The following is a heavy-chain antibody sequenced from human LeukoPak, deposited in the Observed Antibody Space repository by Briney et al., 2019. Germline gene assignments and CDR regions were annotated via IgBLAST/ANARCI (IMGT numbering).Heavy chain of an antibody. CDR3: VKDRHGSGWFDHDY. CDR2: ISGSGGST. J-gene: IGHJ4*02. V-gene: IGHV3-23*01. CDR1: GFTFSSYA. D-gene: IGHD6-19*01. Sequence: GGSLRLSCAASGFTFSSYAMSWVRQAPGKGLEWVSAISGSGGSTYYAHSVKGRFTISRNNSKNTLYLQMNGLRAEDTAVYYCVKDRHGSGWFDHDYWGMGTMVTVSS.